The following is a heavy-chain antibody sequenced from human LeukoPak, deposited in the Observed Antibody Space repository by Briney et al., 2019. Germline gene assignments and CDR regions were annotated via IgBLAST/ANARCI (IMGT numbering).Heavy chain of an antibody. J-gene: IGHJ4*02. Sequence: GGSLRLSCVVSGFTLSNYGMHWVRQAPGKGLEWVTVISSDGTNKYYADSVEGRFTISRDNSKNTLYLQTNSLRAEDTAVYYCAKVPSYYDSKDYFDYWGQGTLVTVSS. D-gene: IGHD3-22*01. CDR2: ISSDGTNK. CDR3: AKVPSYYDSKDYFDY. CDR1: GFTLSNYG. V-gene: IGHV3-30*18.